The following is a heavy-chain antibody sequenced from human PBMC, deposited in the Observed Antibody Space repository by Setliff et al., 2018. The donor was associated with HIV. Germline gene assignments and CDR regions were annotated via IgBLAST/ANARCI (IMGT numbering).Heavy chain of an antibody. V-gene: IGHV4-31*03. J-gene: IGHJ4*02. D-gene: IGHD3-3*01. CDR1: GGSISSGTYY. CDR2: IYYSGST. Sequence: KTSETLSLTCTVSGGSISSGTYYWSWIRQHPGKGLEWIGYIYYSGSTYYSPSLKSRVTISVDTSRNQFSLKLSSVTAADTAVYYCARDRSDYYNLPGYFDHWGQGTPVTVSS. CDR3: ARDRSDYYNLPGYFDH.